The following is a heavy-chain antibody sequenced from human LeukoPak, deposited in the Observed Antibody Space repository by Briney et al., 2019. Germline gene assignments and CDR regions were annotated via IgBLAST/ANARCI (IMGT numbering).Heavy chain of an antibody. J-gene: IGHJ3*02. CDR3: ARDKQLIAAADPFDI. CDR1: GYIFTRYG. V-gene: IGHV1-18*01. CDR2: ISAYDGNR. Sequence: APVKVSCKASGYIFTRYGISWVRQAPGQGLEWMGWISAYDGNREFTQKLQGRLTLTTDTSTSTACMELRGLRSDDTAAYYCARDKQLIAAADPFDIWGQGTMVTVSS. D-gene: IGHD6-13*01.